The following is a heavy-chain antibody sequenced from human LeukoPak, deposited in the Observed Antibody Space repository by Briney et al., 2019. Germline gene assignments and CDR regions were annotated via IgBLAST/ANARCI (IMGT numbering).Heavy chain of an antibody. CDR3: ARVSFYLWSTHSIDY. V-gene: IGHV4-34*01. Sequence: SETLSLTCGVYGGSFSGYYWSWIRQPSGKGLEWIGEINHSGSTNYNPSLKSRVTISVDTSKNRFSLKLSSVTAADTAVYYCARVSFYLWSTHSIDYWGQGTLVTVSS. CDR2: INHSGST. CDR1: GGSFSGYY. J-gene: IGHJ4*02. D-gene: IGHD3-10*01.